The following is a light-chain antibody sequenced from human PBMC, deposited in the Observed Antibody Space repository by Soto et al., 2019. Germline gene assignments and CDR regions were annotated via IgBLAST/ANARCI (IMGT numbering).Light chain of an antibody. Sequence: QSALTQPASVSGSPGQSITISCTGTSSDVGDYNYVSWYQQYPGKAPKLIIYEVSNRPSGVSNRFSASKSGNTASLTISGLQAEDESDYYCSSYTSSNTLVFGGGTKLTVL. CDR2: EVS. J-gene: IGLJ2*01. V-gene: IGLV2-14*01. CDR3: SSYTSSNTLV. CDR1: SSDVGDYNY.